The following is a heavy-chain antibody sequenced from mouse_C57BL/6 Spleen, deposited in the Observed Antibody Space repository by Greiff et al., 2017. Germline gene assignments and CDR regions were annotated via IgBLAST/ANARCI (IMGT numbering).Heavy chain of an antibody. CDR2: IHPNSGST. CDR1: GYTLTSYW. Sequence: QVQLQQPGAELVKPGALVKLFCQAFGYTLTSYWMHWVKQRPGPGLEWIGMIHPNSGSTNYNEKFKSKATLTVDKSSSAANMQRSSLTSEDSAVYYCGGYGSSYYAMDYWGQGTSVTVSS. D-gene: IGHD1-1*01. J-gene: IGHJ4*01. V-gene: IGHV1-64*01. CDR3: GGYGSSYYAMDY.